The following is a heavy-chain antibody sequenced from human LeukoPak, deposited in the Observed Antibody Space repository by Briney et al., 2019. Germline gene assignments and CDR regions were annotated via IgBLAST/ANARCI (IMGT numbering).Heavy chain of an antibody. J-gene: IGHJ4*02. Sequence: ASVKVSCKTSGYTFTSYDISWVRQAPGQGLEWMGCISGYTGNTNYAQNLQDRVTMTTDTSTSTAYMELRSLRSDDTAVYYCARWGGTYQTYFDYWGQGTLVTASS. CDR2: ISGYTGNT. CDR1: GYTFTSYD. V-gene: IGHV1-18*01. CDR3: ARWGGTYQTYFDY. D-gene: IGHD2-2*01.